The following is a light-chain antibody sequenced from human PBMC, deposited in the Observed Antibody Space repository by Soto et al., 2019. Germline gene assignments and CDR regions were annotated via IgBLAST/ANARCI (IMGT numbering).Light chain of an antibody. CDR2: EVT. V-gene: IGLV2-14*01. CDR1: SSDVGGYNY. J-gene: IGLJ1*01. CDR3: SSYTSSTAYD. Sequence: QSSLTQPASVSGSPGQSITISCTGTSSDVGGYNYVSWYQLHPGKAPKLILYEVTNRPSGVSDRFSGSKSGNTASLTISGLQAEDEADYYCSSYTSSTAYDFGTGTKVTVL.